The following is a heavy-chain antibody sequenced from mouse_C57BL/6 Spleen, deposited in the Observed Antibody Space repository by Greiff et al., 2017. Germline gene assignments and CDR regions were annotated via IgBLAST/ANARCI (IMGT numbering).Heavy chain of an antibody. CDR2: INPSNGGT. J-gene: IGHJ2*01. CDR3: ARWLLRGYYVDY. V-gene: IGHV1-53*01. D-gene: IGHD2-3*01. Sequence: VQLQQPGTELVKPGASVKLSCKASGYTFTSYWMHWVKQRPGQGLEWIGNINPSNGGTNYNEKCKSKATLTVDQSSSTAYMQLSSLTSEDSAVYYCARWLLRGYYVDYWGQGTTLTVSS. CDR1: GYTFTSYW.